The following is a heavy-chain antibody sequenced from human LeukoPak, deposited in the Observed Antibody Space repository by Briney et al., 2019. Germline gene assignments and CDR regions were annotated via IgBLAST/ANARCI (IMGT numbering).Heavy chain of an antibody. Sequence: GGSLRLSCAASGFTFSNYWMTWVRQAPGKGLEWVSIINNRGNTNHADSVKGRFAISRSKSKNSLFLQMNSLRAEDTAVYYCASAYCCGSGNYDYWGHGTLVTVSS. J-gene: IGHJ4*01. CDR3: ASAYCCGSGNYDY. V-gene: IGHV3-66*01. CDR1: GFTFSNYW. D-gene: IGHD3-10*01. CDR2: INNRGNT.